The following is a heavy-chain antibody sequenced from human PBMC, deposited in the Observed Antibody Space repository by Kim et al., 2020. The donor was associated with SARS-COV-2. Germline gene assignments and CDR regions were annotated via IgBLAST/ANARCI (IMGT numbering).Heavy chain of an antibody. CDR1: GYTFTSYD. CDR3: ARGQGYCSSTSCYGGDY. J-gene: IGHJ4*02. Sequence: ASVKVSCKASGYTFTSYDINWVRQATGQGLEWMGWMNPNSGNTGYAQKFQGRVTMTRNTSISTAYMELSSLRSEDTAVYYCARGQGYCSSTSCYGGDYWGQGTLVTVSS. V-gene: IGHV1-8*01. CDR2: MNPNSGNT. D-gene: IGHD2-2*01.